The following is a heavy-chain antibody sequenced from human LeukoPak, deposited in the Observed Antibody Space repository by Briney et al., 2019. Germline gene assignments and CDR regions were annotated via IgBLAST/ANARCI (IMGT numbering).Heavy chain of an antibody. CDR2: IYYSGST. J-gene: IGHJ3*02. CDR3: ARHSHDYGDYLDHAFDI. Sequence: SETLSLTCTVSGGSISSSRYYWGWIRQPPGKGLEWIGSIYYSGSTYYNPSLKSRVTISVDTSKNQFSLKLSSVTAADTAVYYCARHSHDYGDYLDHAFDIWGQGTMVTVSS. CDR1: GGSISSSRYY. V-gene: IGHV4-39*01. D-gene: IGHD4-17*01.